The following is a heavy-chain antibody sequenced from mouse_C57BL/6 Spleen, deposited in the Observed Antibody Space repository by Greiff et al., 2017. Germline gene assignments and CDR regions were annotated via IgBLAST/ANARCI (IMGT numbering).Heavy chain of an antibody. D-gene: IGHD1-1*01. CDR3: ARGSATVVATDY. J-gene: IGHJ2*01. V-gene: IGHV1-19*01. CDR1: GYTFTDYY. CDR2: INPYNGGT. Sequence: EVKLVESGPVLVKPGASVKMSCKASGYTFTDYYMNWVKQSHGKSLEWIGVINPYNGGTSYNQKFKGKATLTVDKSSSTAYMELNSLTSEDSAVYYCARGSATVVATDYWGQGTTLTVSS.